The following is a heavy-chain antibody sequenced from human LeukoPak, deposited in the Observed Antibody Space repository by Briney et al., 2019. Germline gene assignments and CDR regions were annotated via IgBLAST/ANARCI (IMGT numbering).Heavy chain of an antibody. CDR1: GYTFTGYY. CDR3: ARDAIAAAGTQLPYYYYYMDV. CDR2: INSNSGGT. J-gene: IGHJ6*03. D-gene: IGHD6-13*01. Sequence: ASVKVSCKASGYTFTGYYIHWVRQAPGQGLEWMGWINSNSGGTNYAQKFQGRVTMTRDTSISTAYMELSRLRSDDTAVYYCARDAIAAAGTQLPYYYYYMDVWGKGTTVTISS. V-gene: IGHV1-2*02.